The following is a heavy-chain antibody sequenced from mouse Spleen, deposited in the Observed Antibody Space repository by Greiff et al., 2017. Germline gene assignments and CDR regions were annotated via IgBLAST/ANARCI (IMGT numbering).Heavy chain of an antibody. CDR3: ARHGGLYAMDY. D-gene: IGHD2-4*01. Sequence: QVQLQQSGAELVMPGASVKLSCKASGYTFTSYWMHWVKQRPGQGLEWIGEIDPSDSYTNYNQKFKGKATLTVDKSSSTAYMQLSSLTSEDSAVYYCARHGGLYAMDYWGQGTSVTVSS. CDR2: IDPSDSYT. J-gene: IGHJ4*01. CDR1: GYTFTSYW. V-gene: IGHV1-69*01.